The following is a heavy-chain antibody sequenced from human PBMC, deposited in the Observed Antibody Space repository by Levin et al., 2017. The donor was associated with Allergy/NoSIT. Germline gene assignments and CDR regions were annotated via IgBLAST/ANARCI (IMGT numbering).Heavy chain of an antibody. J-gene: IGHJ6*02. Sequence: GGSLRLSCAASGFTFSSYEMNWVRQAPGKGLEWVSYISSSGSTIYYADSVKGRFTISRDNAKNSLYLQMNSLRAEDTAVYYCARDKGGLYNWNLGSYYYYGMDVWGQGTTVTVSS. D-gene: IGHD1-20*01. CDR1: GFTFSSYE. CDR2: ISSSGSTI. CDR3: ARDKGGLYNWNLGSYYYYGMDV. V-gene: IGHV3-48*03.